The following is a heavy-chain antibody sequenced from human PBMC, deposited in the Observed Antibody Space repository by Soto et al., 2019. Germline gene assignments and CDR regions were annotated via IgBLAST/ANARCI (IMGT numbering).Heavy chain of an antibody. CDR1: GGSISSSSYY. V-gene: IGHV4-39*01. CDR3: ARRGGGYCSGGSCYEFDP. J-gene: IGHJ5*02. Sequence: QLQLQESGPGLVKPSETLSLTCTVSGGSISSSSYYWGWIRQPPGKGLEWIGSIYYSGSTYYNPSLDSRVTISVDTSKNQFSLKLSSVTAADTAVYYCARRGGGYCSGGSCYEFDPWGQGTLVTVSS. CDR2: IYYSGST. D-gene: IGHD2-15*01.